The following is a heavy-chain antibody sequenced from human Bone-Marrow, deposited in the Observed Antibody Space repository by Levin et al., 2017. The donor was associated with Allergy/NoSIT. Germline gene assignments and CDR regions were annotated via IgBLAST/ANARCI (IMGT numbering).Heavy chain of an antibody. J-gene: IGHJ4*02. Sequence: PGGSLRLSCTVSGGSISSYYWSWIRQPPGKGLEWIGYIYYSGSTNYNPSLKSRVTISVDTSKNQFSLKLSSVTAADTAVYYCARAPWDSGPRFDYWGQGTLVTVSS. CDR2: IYYSGST. V-gene: IGHV4-59*01. CDR3: ARAPWDSGPRFDY. CDR1: GGSISSYY. D-gene: IGHD1-14*01.